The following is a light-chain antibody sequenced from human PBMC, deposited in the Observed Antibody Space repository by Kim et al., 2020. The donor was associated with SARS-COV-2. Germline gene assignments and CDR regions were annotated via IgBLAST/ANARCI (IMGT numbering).Light chain of an antibody. CDR3: QQCTNYPLT. V-gene: IGKV1-5*03. CDR1: QSIRTW. J-gene: IGKJ4*01. CDR2: KAS. Sequence: DIQMTQSPSTLSASVGDRVTIICRASQSIRTWLAWYQQKPGQAPKLLIYKASSLQSGVPSRFSGSGSGTEFTLTISSLQPDDFATYYCQQCTNYPLTFGGGTKVDIK.